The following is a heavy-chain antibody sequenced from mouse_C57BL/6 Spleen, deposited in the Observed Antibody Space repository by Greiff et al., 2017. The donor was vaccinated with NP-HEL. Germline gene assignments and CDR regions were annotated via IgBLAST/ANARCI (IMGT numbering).Heavy chain of an antibody. Sequence: QVQLQQPGAELVKPGASVKLSCKASGYTFTSYWMHWVKQRPGRGLEWIGRLDPNNGGTKYNEKFKSKATLTVDKPSSTAYMQLSSLTSEDSAVYYCASYYGSSLEYWGQGTTLTGST. V-gene: IGHV1-72*01. CDR1: GYTFTSYW. D-gene: IGHD1-1*01. CDR3: ASYYGSSLEY. J-gene: IGHJ2*01. CDR2: LDPNNGGT.